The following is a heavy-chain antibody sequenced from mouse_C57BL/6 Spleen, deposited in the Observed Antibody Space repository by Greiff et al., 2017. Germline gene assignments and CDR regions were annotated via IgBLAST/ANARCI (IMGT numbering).Heavy chain of an antibody. CDR1: GYAFSSSW. D-gene: IGHD1-1*01. CDR2: FYPGYGDT. Sequence: QVQLQQSGPELVKPGASVKISCKASGYAFSSSWMNWVKQRPGKGLEWIGRFYPGYGDTNYNGKFKGKATLTADKSSSTAYMELSSLTSEDSAVYFCASRGLITTLVGDFDYWGQGTTLTVSS. CDR3: ASRGLITTLVGDFDY. V-gene: IGHV1-82*01. J-gene: IGHJ2*01.